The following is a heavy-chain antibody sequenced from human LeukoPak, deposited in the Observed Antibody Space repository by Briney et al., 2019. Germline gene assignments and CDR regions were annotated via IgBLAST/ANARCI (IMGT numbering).Heavy chain of an antibody. J-gene: IGHJ4*02. CDR2: MYNNGNT. CDR3: ARVGGDRVAY. CDR1: GLTVSSKY. V-gene: IGHV3-53*01. D-gene: IGHD4-17*01. Sequence: GGSLRLSCAASGLTVSSKYMSWVRQAPGKGLEWVSVMYNNGNTHYADSVKGRFTISRDNVKNMLYLQMNSLRPEDTAVYYCARVGGDRVAYWGQGTLVTVCS.